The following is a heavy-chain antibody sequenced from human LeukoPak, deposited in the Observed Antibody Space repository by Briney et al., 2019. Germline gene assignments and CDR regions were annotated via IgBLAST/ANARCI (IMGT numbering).Heavy chain of an antibody. CDR3: ARDLGSGFLQFDY. J-gene: IGHJ4*02. V-gene: IGHV3-66*01. CDR2: IYSGGGT. CDR1: GFTVSSNY. D-gene: IGHD6-19*01. Sequence: GGSLRLSCAASGFTVSSNYMSWVRQAPGKGLEWVSVIYSGGGTYYADSVKGRFTISRDSSKNTLYLQINSLRAEDTAVYYCARDLGSGFLQFDYWGQGTLVTVSS.